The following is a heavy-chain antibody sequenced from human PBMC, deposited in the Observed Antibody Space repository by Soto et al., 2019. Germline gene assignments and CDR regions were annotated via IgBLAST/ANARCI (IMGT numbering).Heavy chain of an antibody. CDR1: GFSLNTNGVG. CDR2: IYWDDDK. J-gene: IGHJ4*02. Sequence: QITLKESGPTLVKPTQTLTLTCTFSGFSLNTNGVGVGWIRQPPGKALEWLALIYWDDDKRYSPSLESRLTITKDTSKNHVVLTMTNMDPVDKATYYGAHRDLEYARSSPFDYWGQGTPVTVSS. CDR3: AHRDLEYARSSPFDY. V-gene: IGHV2-5*02. D-gene: IGHD6-6*01.